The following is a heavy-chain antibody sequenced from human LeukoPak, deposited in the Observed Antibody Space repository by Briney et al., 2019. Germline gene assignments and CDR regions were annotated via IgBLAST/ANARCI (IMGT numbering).Heavy chain of an antibody. D-gene: IGHD3-22*01. CDR3: ARDMYDSSGYYYIGVDY. J-gene: IGHJ4*02. CDR1: GGSFSGYY. CDR2: INHSGST. Sequence: SETLSLTCAVYGGSFSGYYWSWIRQPPGKGLEWIGEINHSGSTNYNPSLKSRVTISVDTSKNQFSLKLSSVTAADTAVYYCARDMYDSSGYYYIGVDYWGQGTLVTVSS. V-gene: IGHV4-34*01.